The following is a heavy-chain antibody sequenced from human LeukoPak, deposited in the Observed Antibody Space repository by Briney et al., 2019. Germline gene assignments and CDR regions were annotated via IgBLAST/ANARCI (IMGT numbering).Heavy chain of an antibody. Sequence: GGSLRLSCAASGFTFDDYGMSWVRQAPGKGLEWVSGINWNGGSTGYAESVKGRFTISRDNAKNSLYLQMNSLRAEDTALYHCARASGKGLDYYYYGMDVWGQGTTVTVSS. CDR1: GFTFDDYG. CDR2: INWNGGST. CDR3: ARASGKGLDYYYYGMDV. D-gene: IGHD3-10*01. V-gene: IGHV3-20*01. J-gene: IGHJ6*02.